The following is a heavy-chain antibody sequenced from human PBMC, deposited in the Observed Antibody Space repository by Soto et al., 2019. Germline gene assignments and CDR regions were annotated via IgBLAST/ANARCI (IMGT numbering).Heavy chain of an antibody. CDR1: GFTFSSYA. V-gene: IGHV3-23*01. J-gene: IGHJ6*03. D-gene: IGHD5-18*01. CDR2: ISGSGGST. CDR3: ARAMGYYYYYMDV. Sequence: EVQLLESGGGLVQPGGSLRLSCAASGFTFSSYAMSWVRQAPGKGLEWVSAISGSGGSTYYADSVKGRFTISRDNSKNTLYLQMNSLRAEDTAVYYCARAMGYYYYYMDVWGKGTTVTVSS.